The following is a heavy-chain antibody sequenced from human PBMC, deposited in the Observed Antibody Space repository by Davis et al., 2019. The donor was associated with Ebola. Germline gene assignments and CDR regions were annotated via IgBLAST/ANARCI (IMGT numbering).Heavy chain of an antibody. Sequence: SLKISCAASGFTFDDYAMHWVRQAPGKGLEWVSGISWNSGSIGYADSVKGRFTISRDNAKNSLYLQMNSLRAEDTALYYCAKDLTGTTTYWGQGTLVTVSS. CDR3: AKDLTGTTTY. D-gene: IGHD1-7*01. CDR1: GFTFDDYA. V-gene: IGHV3-9*01. J-gene: IGHJ4*02. CDR2: ISWNSGSI.